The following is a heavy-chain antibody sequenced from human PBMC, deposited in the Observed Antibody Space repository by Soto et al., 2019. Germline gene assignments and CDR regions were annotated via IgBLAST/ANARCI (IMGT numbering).Heavy chain of an antibody. CDR1: GYTFTSYA. Sequence: GASVKVSCKASGYTFTSYAMHWVRQAPGQRLEWMGWINAGNGNTKYSQKFQGRVTITRDTSASTAYMELSSLRSEDTAVYYCARGRYCNNGVCYPLFRWGQGTLVTVSS. CDR2: INAGNGNT. CDR3: ARGRYCNNGVCYPLFR. D-gene: IGHD2-8*01. J-gene: IGHJ4*02. V-gene: IGHV1-3*01.